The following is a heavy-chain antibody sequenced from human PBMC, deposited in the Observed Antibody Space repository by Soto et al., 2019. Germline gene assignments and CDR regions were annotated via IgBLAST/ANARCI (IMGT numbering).Heavy chain of an antibody. Sequence: SETLSLTCTFSGGSISSGGYYWSWIRQHPGKGLEWIGYIYYSGSTYYNPSLKSRVTISVDTSASTAYMELSSLRSEDTAVYYCARDKITGILDYWGQGTLVTVSS. D-gene: IGHD1-20*01. CDR2: IYYSGST. J-gene: IGHJ4*02. CDR3: ARDKITGILDY. CDR1: GGSISSGGYY. V-gene: IGHV4-31*03.